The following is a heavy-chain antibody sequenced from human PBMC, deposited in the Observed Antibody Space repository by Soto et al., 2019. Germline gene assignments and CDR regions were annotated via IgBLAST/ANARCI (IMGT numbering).Heavy chain of an antibody. Sequence: QVQLVQSGAEVKKPGASVKVSCKASGYTFTSYAMHWVRQAPGQRLEWMGWINAGNGNTKYSQKFQGRVTITRDTSASTAYMELSSLRSEDTAVYYCARDPRYSSSWYHNYYYYGMDVWGQGTTVTVSS. D-gene: IGHD6-13*01. J-gene: IGHJ6*02. CDR2: INAGNGNT. CDR3: ARDPRYSSSWYHNYYYYGMDV. CDR1: GYTFTSYA. V-gene: IGHV1-3*01.